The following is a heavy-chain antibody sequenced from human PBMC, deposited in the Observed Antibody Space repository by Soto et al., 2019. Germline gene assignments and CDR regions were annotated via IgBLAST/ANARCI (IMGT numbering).Heavy chain of an antibody. CDR3: ARVRGYSYGYFDY. CDR1: GCSISSYY. CDR2: IYYSGST. J-gene: IGHJ4*02. V-gene: IGHV4-59*01. Sequence: ETLSLTCTVSGCSISSYYWSWIRQPPGKGLEWIGYIYYSGSTNYNPSLKSRVTISVDTSKNQFSLKLSSVTDADTAVYYCARVRGYSYGYFDYWGQGTLVTVSS. D-gene: IGHD5-18*01.